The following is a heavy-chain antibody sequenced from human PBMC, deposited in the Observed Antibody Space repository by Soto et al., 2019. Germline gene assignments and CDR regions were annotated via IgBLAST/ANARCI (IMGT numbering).Heavy chain of an antibody. D-gene: IGHD3-10*01. V-gene: IGHV2-5*02. CDR3: ARQTIPRGEVLAFDY. CDR1: GFSLRPSGGG. CDR2: IYWDDDK. J-gene: IGHJ4*02. Sequence: QITLKESGPTLVKPTQTLTLTCTFSGFSLRPSGGGVGWIRQPPGKALEWLALIYWDDDKRYSPSLKSRLTFTKDTSKNQVAHTMTNMDPVDTATYYCARQTIPRGEVLAFDYWGQGTLVTVSS.